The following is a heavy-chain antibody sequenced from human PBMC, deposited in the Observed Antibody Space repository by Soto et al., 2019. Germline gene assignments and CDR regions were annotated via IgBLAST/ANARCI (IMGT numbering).Heavy chain of an antibody. Sequence: QVQLVESGGGVVQPGRSLRLSCAASGFTFSGYAMHWVRQAPGKGLEWVAVISYDGSNKYYADSVKGRFTISRDNSKNTLYLQMNSLRAEDTAVYYCARGEEELYAFDIWGQGTMVTVSS. CDR3: ARGEEELYAFDI. CDR2: ISYDGSNK. V-gene: IGHV3-30-3*01. D-gene: IGHD1-26*01. J-gene: IGHJ3*02. CDR1: GFTFSGYA.